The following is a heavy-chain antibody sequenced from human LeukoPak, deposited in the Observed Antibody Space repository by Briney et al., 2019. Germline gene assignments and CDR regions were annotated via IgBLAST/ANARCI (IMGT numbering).Heavy chain of an antibody. J-gene: IGHJ3*02. CDR2: ISWNSGSI. CDR1: GFTFDDYA. V-gene: IGHV3-9*01. D-gene: IGHD3-9*01. CDR3: AKFGDILTGYYWANDAFDI. Sequence: PGGSLRLSCAASGFTFDDYAMHWVRQAPGKGLEWDSGISWNSGSIGYADSVKGRFTISRDNAKNSLYLQMNSLRAEDTALYYCAKFGDILTGYYWANDAFDIWGQGTMVTVSS.